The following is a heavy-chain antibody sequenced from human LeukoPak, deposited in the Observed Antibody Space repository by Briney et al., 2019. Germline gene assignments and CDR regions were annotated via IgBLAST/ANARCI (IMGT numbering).Heavy chain of an antibody. CDR3: VREAGCGWPLGY. Sequence: GDSLRLSCATSGFDFGGACGMGWVRQAPEKGLEWVSTISGGGETTHYADSVKGRLTISRDNARNTLYLQIDRLRPEDTAIYYCVREAGCGWPLGYWGRGTLVTVSS. V-gene: IGHV3-23*01. D-gene: IGHD6-19*01. CDR1: GFDFGGACG. CDR2: ISGGGETT. J-gene: IGHJ4*02.